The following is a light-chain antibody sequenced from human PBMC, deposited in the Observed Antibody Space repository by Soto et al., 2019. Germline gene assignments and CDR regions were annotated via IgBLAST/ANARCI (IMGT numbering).Light chain of an antibody. CDR3: QHYETFSGT. J-gene: IGKJ1*01. CDR2: DAF. Sequence: DIPMPQSPSPLSASVGDTVTVTCRASQSVSGWLAWYQQKPWEAPKLLIYDAFALPRGVPSRFSGSGSGTKFTLCIASLQPDDFATYYCQHYETFSGTFGRGTNVEI. CDR1: QSVSGW. V-gene: IGKV1-5*01.